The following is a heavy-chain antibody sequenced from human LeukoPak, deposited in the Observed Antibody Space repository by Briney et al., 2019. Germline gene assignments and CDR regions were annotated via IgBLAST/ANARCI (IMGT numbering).Heavy chain of an antibody. CDR2: LSGSGGST. CDR3: AKGHVRYGDFDY. D-gene: IGHD4-17*01. V-gene: IGHV3-23*01. Sequence: PGGSLRLSCAAPGFTFSSYAMSWVRQAPGKGLEWVSALSGSGGSTYYADSVKGRFTISRDNSKNTLYLQMNSLRVEDTAVYYCAKGHVRYGDFDYWGQGTLVTVSS. J-gene: IGHJ4*02. CDR1: GFTFSSYA.